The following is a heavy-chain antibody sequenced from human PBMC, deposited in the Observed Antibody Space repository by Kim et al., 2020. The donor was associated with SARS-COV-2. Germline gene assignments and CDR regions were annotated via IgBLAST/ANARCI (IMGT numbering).Heavy chain of an antibody. CDR3: AKRLDPTGGLDV. CDR1: GFIFTSYG. J-gene: IGHJ6*02. CDR2: ISSDGVYR. Sequence: GGSLRLSCAASGFIFTSYGMYWVRQAPGKGLEWVAAISSDGVYRHYAESVKGRFTISRDDSKNTLFLQMNSLRVEETAVYYCAKRLDPTGGLDVWGQGTT. V-gene: IGHV3-30*18. D-gene: IGHD6-19*01.